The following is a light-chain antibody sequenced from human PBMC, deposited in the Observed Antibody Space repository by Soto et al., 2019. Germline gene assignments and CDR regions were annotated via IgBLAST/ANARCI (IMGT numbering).Light chain of an antibody. CDR2: DAS. V-gene: IGKV1-33*01. Sequence: DIQLTQSPASLSASVGDRVTITCRASDNIGSNLNLYQQKRGKAPKLLIYDASNLETGVPSRFNGSGSGTDFTFTISSLQPEDIATYYCQQYDNLVTFGQGTRLEI. J-gene: IGKJ5*01. CDR1: DNIGSN. CDR3: QQYDNLVT.